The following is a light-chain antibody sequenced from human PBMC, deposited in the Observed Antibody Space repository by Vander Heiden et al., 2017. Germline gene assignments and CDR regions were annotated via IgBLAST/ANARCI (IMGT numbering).Light chain of an antibody. Sequence: SVITQTPDSMAGSMGERATINCKSSPSVLCSSKTNNYFAWYQQKPGQPPQLPLYWASTSESGVPDRFSGSGSGTHFTLAISILQGEDVPVYYCQQDASTPSTFG. CDR1: PSVLCSSKTNNY. CDR3: QQDASTPST. CDR2: WAS. J-gene: IGKJ3*01. V-gene: IGKV4-1*01.